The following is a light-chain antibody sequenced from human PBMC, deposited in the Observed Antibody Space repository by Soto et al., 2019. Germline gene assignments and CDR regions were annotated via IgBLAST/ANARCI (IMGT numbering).Light chain of an antibody. CDR3: GTWDSSLSAVV. J-gene: IGLJ2*01. CDR1: SSNIGNNY. Sequence: QSVLTQPPSVSAAPGQKVTIYCSGSSSNIGNNYVSWYQQLPGTAPKLLIYDNNKRPSGIPDRFSGSKSGTSATLGITGLQTGDEADYYCGTWDSSLSAVVFGGGTKLTV. V-gene: IGLV1-51*01. CDR2: DNN.